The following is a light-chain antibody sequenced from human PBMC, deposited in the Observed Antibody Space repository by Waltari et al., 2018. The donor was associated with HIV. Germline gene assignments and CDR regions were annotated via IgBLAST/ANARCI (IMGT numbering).Light chain of an antibody. CDR2: QDD. CDR3: QAWGSTTSGV. CDR1: ELGDKL. J-gene: IGLJ2*01. Sequence: SYEVTQPPSAAVSPGQTASIPRSGYELGDKLTGWYQQKPGKSPLLVIYQDDKRPSGIPARFSASSSGHTATLTISGTLPMDEADYYCQAWGSTTSGVFGRGTKLTVL. V-gene: IGLV3-1*01.